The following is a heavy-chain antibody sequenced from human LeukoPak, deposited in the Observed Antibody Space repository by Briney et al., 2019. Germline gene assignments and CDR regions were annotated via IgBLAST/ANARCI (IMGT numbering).Heavy chain of an antibody. V-gene: IGHV3-74*01. D-gene: IGHD4-23*01. CDR2: INTDGTSS. CDR3: VREPLGDYGGNTDAFDI. J-gene: IGHJ3*02. Sequence: GGSLRLSCAASGFTFSRYWMHWFRQAPGKGLVWVSRINTDGTSSSYADFVKGRFTISRDNSKNTLYLQMNSLRAEDTAVYYCVREPLGDYGGNTDAFDIWGQGTMGTVSS. CDR1: GFTFSRYW.